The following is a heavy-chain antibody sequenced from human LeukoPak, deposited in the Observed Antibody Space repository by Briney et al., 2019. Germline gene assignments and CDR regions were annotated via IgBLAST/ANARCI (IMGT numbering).Heavy chain of an antibody. CDR3: AKDPSNASRSFDI. D-gene: IGHD3-16*01. Sequence: PGGSLTLSCLASAFILNHYGTHWVRQAPGRGLGWVAFIRSEGTNKYYLDSLEGRFTVSRDNSKNTLYLQMDSLTPEDTAVYYCAKDPSNASRSFDIWGQGTLVSVSS. V-gene: IGHV3-30*02. CDR1: AFILNHYG. J-gene: IGHJ3*02. CDR2: IRSEGTNK.